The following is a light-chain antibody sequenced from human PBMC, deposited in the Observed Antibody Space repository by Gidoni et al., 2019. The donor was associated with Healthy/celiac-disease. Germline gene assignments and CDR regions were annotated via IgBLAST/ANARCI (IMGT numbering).Light chain of an antibody. CDR1: PSVSSN. J-gene: IGKJ1*01. Sequence: IVMTQSPATLSVSPGERATLSCRASPSVSSNLAWYQQKHGQPPRLLIYGASTRTTGIPARFSGSGSGTEFILTISSLQSEDFAVYYCQQYNNWPRTFXQXTKVEIK. V-gene: IGKV3-15*01. CDR3: QQYNNWPRT. CDR2: GAS.